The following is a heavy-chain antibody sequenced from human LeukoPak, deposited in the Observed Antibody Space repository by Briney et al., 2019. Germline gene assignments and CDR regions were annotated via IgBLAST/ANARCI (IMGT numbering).Heavy chain of an antibody. J-gene: IGHJ4*02. Sequence: SETLSLTCSVSGVPISTYYWSWIRQSPGKRLEWIAYVYYNGDIMYNPPLKSRVTISVDTSKNQFSLKLSSVTAADTAVYYCASSKWGLLDRVLYYFDYWGQGTLVTVSS. CDR1: GVPISTYY. V-gene: IGHV4-59*08. D-gene: IGHD1-26*01. CDR3: ASSKWGLLDRVLYYFDY. CDR2: VYYNGDI.